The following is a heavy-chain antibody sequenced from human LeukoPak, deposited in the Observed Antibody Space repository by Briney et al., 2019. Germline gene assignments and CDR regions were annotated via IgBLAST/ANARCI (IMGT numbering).Heavy chain of an antibody. CDR1: GFTVSSNY. V-gene: IGHV3-53*01. Sequence: GGSLRLSCAASGFTVSSNYMSWVRQAPGKGLEWVSVIYSGGSTYYADSVKGRFTNSRDNSKNTLYLQMNSLRAEDTAVYYCARMLGYYGMDVWGQGTTVTVSS. J-gene: IGHJ6*02. CDR3: ARMLGYYGMDV. D-gene: IGHD3-10*02. CDR2: IYSGGST.